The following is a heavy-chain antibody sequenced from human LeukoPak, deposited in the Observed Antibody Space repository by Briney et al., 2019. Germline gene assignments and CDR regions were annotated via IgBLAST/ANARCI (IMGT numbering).Heavy chain of an antibody. D-gene: IGHD1/OR15-1a*01. V-gene: IGHV4-31*03. J-gene: IGHJ4*02. CDR3: ASVFITGTNYFDY. CDR1: GSCISSGGYY. Sequence: PSETLSLTCTVSGSCISSGGYYWSWIRQPPAKVLEWIGYIYYSGSTYYNPSLKSRVTISVDTSKNQFSLKLSSVTAADTAVYYCASVFITGTNYFDYWGQGTLVTVSS. CDR2: IYYSGST.